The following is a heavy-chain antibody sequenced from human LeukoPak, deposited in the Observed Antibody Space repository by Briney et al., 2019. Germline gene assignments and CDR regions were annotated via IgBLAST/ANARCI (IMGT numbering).Heavy chain of an antibody. Sequence: ASVKVFCKASGCTLSSYYVHWVRQAPGPGLEWMAIINPSGGSTIYAQKFQGRVTITRDTSTSTVYIDVSTLRSEHTAVYYCARGTNYLPQDYWGQGTLVTVSS. V-gene: IGHV1-46*01. D-gene: IGHD1/OR15-1a*01. CDR3: ARGTNYLPQDY. CDR2: INPSGGST. CDR1: GCTLSSYY. J-gene: IGHJ4*02.